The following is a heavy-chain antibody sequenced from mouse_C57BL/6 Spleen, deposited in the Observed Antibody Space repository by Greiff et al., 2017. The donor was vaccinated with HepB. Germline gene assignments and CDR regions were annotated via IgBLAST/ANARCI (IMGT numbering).Heavy chain of an antibody. V-gene: IGHV5-9-1*02. J-gene: IGHJ4*01. CDR1: GFTFSSYA. Sequence: EVQLVESGEGLVKPGGSLKLSCAASGFTFSSYAMSWVRQTPEKRLEWVAYISSGGDYIYYADTVKGRFTISRDKAKNTLYLQMSSLKSEDKAMYYWTRDLTTVVAADAMDYWGQGTSVTVSS. D-gene: IGHD1-1*01. CDR2: ISSGGDYI. CDR3: TRDLTTVVAADAMDY.